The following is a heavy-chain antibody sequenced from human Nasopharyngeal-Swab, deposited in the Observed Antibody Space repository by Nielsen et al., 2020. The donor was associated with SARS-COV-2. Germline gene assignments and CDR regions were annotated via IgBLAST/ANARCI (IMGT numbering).Heavy chain of an antibody. D-gene: IGHD4-17*01. V-gene: IGHV3-48*03. CDR3: ARDLPPYGDYYMDV. Sequence: GESLKISCAASGFTFSSYEMSWVRQAPGKGLEWVSYISSSGSTIYYADSVKGRFTISRDNAKNSLYLQMNSLRAEDTAVYYCARDLPPYGDYYMDVWGKGTTVTVSS. CDR1: GFTFSSYE. CDR2: ISSSGSTI. J-gene: IGHJ6*03.